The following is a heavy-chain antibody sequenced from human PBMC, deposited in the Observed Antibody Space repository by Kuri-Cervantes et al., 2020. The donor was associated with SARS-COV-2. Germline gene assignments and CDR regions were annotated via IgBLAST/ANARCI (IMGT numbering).Heavy chain of an antibody. J-gene: IGHJ5*02. CDR3: ARDSSSFLLNWFDP. D-gene: IGHD6-6*01. CDR1: GGSISSGGYY. CDR2: IYYSGST. Sequence: SETLSLTCTVSGGSISSGGYYWSWIRQHPGKGLEWIGYIYYSGSTYYNPSLKSRVTISVDTSKNQFSLKLSSVTAADTAVYYCARDSSSFLLNWFDPWGQGTLVTVSS. V-gene: IGHV4-31*03.